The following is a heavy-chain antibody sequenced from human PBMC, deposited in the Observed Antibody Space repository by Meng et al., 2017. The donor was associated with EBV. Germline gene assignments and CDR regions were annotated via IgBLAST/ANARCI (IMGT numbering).Heavy chain of an antibody. J-gene: IGHJ4*02. Sequence: VQVVPSGAEVKKPGASVKVSCKASGYTFTGYYMHWVRQAPGQGLEWMGRINPNSGGTNYAQKFQGRVTMTRDTSISTAYMELSRLRSDDTAVYYCARVGIAVAGTGDYWGQGTLVTVSS. CDR3: ARVGIAVAGTGDY. CDR2: INPNSGGT. D-gene: IGHD6-19*01. V-gene: IGHV1-2*06. CDR1: GYTFTGYY.